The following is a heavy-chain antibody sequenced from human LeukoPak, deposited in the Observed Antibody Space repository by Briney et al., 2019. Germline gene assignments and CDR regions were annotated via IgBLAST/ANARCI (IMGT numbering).Heavy chain of an antibody. CDR2: IIPIFGTA. V-gene: IGHV1-69*05. D-gene: IGHD3-3*01. CDR3: ARGARDYDFWSGQYNWFDP. CDR1: GGTFSSYA. Sequence: SEKVSCKASGGTFSSYAISWVRQAPGQGLEWMGGIIPIFGTANYAQKFQGRVTITTDESTSTAYMELSSLRSEDTAVYYCARGARDYDFWSGQYNWFDPWGQGTLVTASS. J-gene: IGHJ5*02.